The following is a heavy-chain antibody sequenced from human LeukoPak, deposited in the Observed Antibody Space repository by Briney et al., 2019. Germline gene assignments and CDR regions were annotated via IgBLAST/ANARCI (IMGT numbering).Heavy chain of an antibody. V-gene: IGHV4-4*07. CDR1: GGSIRSYY. J-gene: IGHJ4*02. CDR3: TREKSYGYIRADS. D-gene: IGHD3-16*01. CDR2: IYASGGT. Sequence: SETLSLTCTVSGGSIRSYYWSWIREPAGKGLECIGHIYASGGTKYNPSLESRVTISIDTSKNQLSLRLSSVTAADTAVYYCTREKSYGYIRADSWGQGTLVAVSS.